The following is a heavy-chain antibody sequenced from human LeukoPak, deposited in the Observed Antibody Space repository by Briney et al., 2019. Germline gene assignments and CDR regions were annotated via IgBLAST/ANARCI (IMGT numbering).Heavy chain of an antibody. Sequence: ASVKVSCKASGYTFTRYGISWVRRAPGQGLEWMGWISAYNGNTNYAQKLQGRVTMTTDTSTSTAYMELRSLRSDDTAVYYCARDKVERHFDWLPIPQHNSFDPWGQGTLVTVSS. D-gene: IGHD3-9*01. CDR2: ISAYNGNT. J-gene: IGHJ5*02. CDR1: GYTFTRYG. V-gene: IGHV1-18*01. CDR3: ARDKVERHFDWLPIPQHNSFDP.